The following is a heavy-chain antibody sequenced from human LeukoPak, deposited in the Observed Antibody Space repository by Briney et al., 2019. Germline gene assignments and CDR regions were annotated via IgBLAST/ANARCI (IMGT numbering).Heavy chain of an antibody. V-gene: IGHV4-59*01. CDR3: ARTSSSWL. CDR1: GASINSYY. D-gene: IGHD6-13*01. J-gene: IGHJ4*02. Sequence: KPSETLSLTCTVSGASINSYYWSWIRQPPGKGLEWIGCIYDSGSTDYNPSLKSRVTISVDTSKNQFSLKLTSVTAADTAMYYCARTSSSWLWGQGNLVTVSS. CDR2: IYDSGST.